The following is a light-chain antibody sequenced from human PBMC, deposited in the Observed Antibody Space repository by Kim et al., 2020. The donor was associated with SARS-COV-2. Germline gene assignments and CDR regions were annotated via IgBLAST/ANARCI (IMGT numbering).Light chain of an antibody. Sequence: QSIPISCPGTSSDIGDYNYCSWYQQHPGKAPKLLIYSVSNRPSGVSNRFSGSKSGNTASLTISGLQAEDEADYYCSSYTGSNTLLFGGGTQLTVL. CDR3: SSYTGSNTLL. J-gene: IGLJ2*01. CDR2: SVS. V-gene: IGLV2-14*03. CDR1: SSDIGDYNY.